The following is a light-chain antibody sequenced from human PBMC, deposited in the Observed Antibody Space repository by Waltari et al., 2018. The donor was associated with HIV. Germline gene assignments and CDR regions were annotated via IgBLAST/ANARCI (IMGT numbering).Light chain of an antibody. CDR3: QQYYSTPHS. CDR1: QSVLYSSNNKNY. J-gene: IGKJ2*03. V-gene: IGKV4-1*01. CDR2: WAS. Sequence: DIVMTQPPDSLPVSLGERAPINCKSRQSVLYSSNNKNYLAWYQQKPGQPPKLLIYWASTRESGVPDRFSGSGSGTDFTLTISSLQAEDVAVYYCQQYYSTPHSFGQGTKLEIK.